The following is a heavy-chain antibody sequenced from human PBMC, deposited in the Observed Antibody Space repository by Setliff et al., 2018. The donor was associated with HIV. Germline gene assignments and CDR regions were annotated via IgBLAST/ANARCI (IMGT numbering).Heavy chain of an antibody. J-gene: IGHJ3*02. D-gene: IGHD2-15*01. CDR3: AREHCSGGSCNGFDI. CDR2: IYISGTT. Sequence: SETLSLTCTVSGGSISNYYWSWIRQPPGEGLEWIAYIYISGTTNYNPSLKSRVTISLDTSRNQFSLKLGSVTAADTAMYYCAREHCSGGSCNGFDIWGQGTMVTVSS. CDR1: GGSISNYY. V-gene: IGHV4-4*09.